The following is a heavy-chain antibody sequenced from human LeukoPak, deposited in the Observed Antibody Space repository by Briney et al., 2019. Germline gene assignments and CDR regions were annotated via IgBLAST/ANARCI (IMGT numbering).Heavy chain of an antibody. V-gene: IGHV3-23*01. J-gene: IGHJ4*02. CDR1: GFTYSIYP. CDR2: LCGCGDTT. D-gene: IGHD4/OR15-4a*01. Sequence: PGGPLRLSCGASGFTYSIYPVSGLRQAPEEAGEWVLALCGCGDTTYSAASVKGRFTISNDNSKNTPYLQINSLSAEDPALYYCARRAGAYSHPFDYWGQGTLVTVSS. CDR3: ARRAGAYSHPFDY.